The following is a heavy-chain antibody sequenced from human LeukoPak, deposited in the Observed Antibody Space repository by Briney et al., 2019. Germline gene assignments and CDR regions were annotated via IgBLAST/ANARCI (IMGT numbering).Heavy chain of an antibody. CDR2: IYYSGST. J-gene: IGHJ4*02. D-gene: IGHD3-10*01. Sequence: SETLSLTCTVSGGSISSYYWSWLRQPPGKGLEWIGYIYYSGSTNYNPSLKSRVTISVDTSKNQFSLKLSSVTAADTAVYYCARVGARDYFDYWGQGTLVTVSS. V-gene: IGHV4-59*01. CDR3: ARVGARDYFDY. CDR1: GGSISSYY.